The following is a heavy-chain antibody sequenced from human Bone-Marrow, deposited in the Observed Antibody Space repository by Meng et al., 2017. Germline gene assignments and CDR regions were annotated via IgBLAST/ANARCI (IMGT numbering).Heavy chain of an antibody. Sequence: GESLKISCAASGFTFGSYAMHWVRQPPGKGLEWVAVISYDGSNKYYADSVKGRFTISRDNSKNTLYLQMNSLRAEDTAVYYCARDSGSYYFGYWGQGTLVTVSS. CDR2: ISYDGSNK. J-gene: IGHJ4*02. D-gene: IGHD1-26*01. CDR1: GFTFGSYA. CDR3: ARDSGSYYFGY. V-gene: IGHV3-30*04.